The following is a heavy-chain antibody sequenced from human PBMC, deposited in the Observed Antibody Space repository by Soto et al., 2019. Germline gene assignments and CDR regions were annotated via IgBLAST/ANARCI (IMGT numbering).Heavy chain of an antibody. J-gene: IGHJ3*02. D-gene: IGHD2-21*01. Sequence: GESLKISCAASGFTFSSYAMHWVRQAPGKGLEWVAVISYDGSNKYYADSVKGRFTISRDNSKNTLYLQMNSLRAEDTAVYYCARDIVGYGGAFDIWGQGTMVTVSS. CDR1: GFTFSSYA. CDR3: ARDIVGYGGAFDI. V-gene: IGHV3-30-3*01. CDR2: ISYDGSNK.